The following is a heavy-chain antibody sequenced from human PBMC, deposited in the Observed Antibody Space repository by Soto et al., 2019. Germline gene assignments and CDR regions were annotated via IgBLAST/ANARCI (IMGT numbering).Heavy chain of an antibody. CDR2: IYTGGST. CDR1: GFTVSNNY. CDR3: AESENAFDI. V-gene: IGHV3-66*01. Sequence: GGSLRLSCAASGFTVSNNYMSWVRQAPGKGLEWVSVIYTGGSTYYADSVKGRFTISRDNSKNTLFLQMNSLRAEDTAVYYCAESENAFDIWGHGTMVTXSS. J-gene: IGHJ3*02.